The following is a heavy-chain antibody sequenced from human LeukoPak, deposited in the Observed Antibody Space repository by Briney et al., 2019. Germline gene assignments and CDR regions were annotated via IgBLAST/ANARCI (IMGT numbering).Heavy chain of an antibody. CDR3: TTRIAAAGTGFDY. CDR2: IKSKTDGGTT. J-gene: IGHJ4*02. CDR1: GFTFSNAL. V-gene: IGHV3-15*01. D-gene: IGHD6-13*01. Sequence: GGSLRLSCAASGFTFSNALMSWVRQARGKGLEWVGRIKSKTDGGTTDYAAPVKGRFTISRDDSKNTLYLQMNSLKTEDTAVYYCTTRIAAAGTGFDYCGQGTLVTVSS.